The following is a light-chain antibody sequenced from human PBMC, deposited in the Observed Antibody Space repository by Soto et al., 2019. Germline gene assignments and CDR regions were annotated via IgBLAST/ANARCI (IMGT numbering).Light chain of an antibody. CDR3: VLSYSGAVV. CDR1: TGAVTSRHY. Sequence: QAVVTQEPSRTGSPGGTVTLTCGSSTGAVTSRHYPYWFQQKPGQAPMTRIYDTRHTHSWTPARLSCSLVGGKAALTHSGAQDEDEAEYYSVLSYSGAVVFCGGTKVTVL. J-gene: IGLJ2*01. CDR2: DTR. V-gene: IGLV7-46*01.